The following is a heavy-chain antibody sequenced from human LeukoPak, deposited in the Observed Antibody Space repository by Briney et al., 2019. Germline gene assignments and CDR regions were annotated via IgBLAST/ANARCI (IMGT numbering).Heavy chain of an antibody. CDR2: IKQDGSEK. D-gene: IGHD6-19*01. J-gene: IGHJ5*02. V-gene: IGHV3-7*02. Sequence: GGSLRLSCAASGFTFGNYWMSWVRQAPGKGLEWVANIKQDGSEKYYVDSVKGRFTISRDNAKNSLYLQMNSLRAEDTAVYYCARVGYSSGWYGWFDPWGQGTLVTVSS. CDR3: ARVGYSSGWYGWFDP. CDR1: GFTFGNYW.